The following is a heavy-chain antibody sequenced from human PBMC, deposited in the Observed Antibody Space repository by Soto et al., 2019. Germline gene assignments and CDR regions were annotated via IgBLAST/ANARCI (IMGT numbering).Heavy chain of an antibody. J-gene: IGHJ4*02. D-gene: IGHD3-10*01. CDR1: GFTFSDHY. CDR2: TRNKANRYTT. CDR3: ARLASWDHHTSGLYY. Sequence: EVQLVESGGGLVQPGGSLRLSCAASGFTFSDHYMDWVRQAPGKGLEGGGRTRNKANRYTTEYAASVKGRFTISRDDSKKSLYLQMNSLKTEDPAVYYCARLASWDHHTSGLYYWGQGTLGTVSS. V-gene: IGHV3-72*01.